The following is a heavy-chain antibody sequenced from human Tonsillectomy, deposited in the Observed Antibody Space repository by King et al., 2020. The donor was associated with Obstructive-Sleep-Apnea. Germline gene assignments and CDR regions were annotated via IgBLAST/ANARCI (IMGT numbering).Heavy chain of an antibody. CDR2: IFYTGSP. Sequence: QLQESGPRLVQPSETLSLSCTVSGGSFRGYYWSWIRQPPGKALEWIGHIFYTGSPNYNPSLKSRVTISLDTPKNQFSLKLTSVTAADTAVYYCARAPRGIDYWGQGTLVTVSS. D-gene: IGHD3-10*01. V-gene: IGHV4-59*01. CDR1: GGSFRGYY. CDR3: ARAPRGIDY. J-gene: IGHJ4*02.